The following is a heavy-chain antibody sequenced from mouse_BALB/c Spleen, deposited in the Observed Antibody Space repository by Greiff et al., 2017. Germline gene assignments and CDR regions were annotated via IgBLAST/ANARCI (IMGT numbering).Heavy chain of an antibody. D-gene: IGHD1-2*01. V-gene: IGHV1S81*02. J-gene: IGHJ1*01. Sequence: QVQLQQPGAELVKPGASVKLSCKASGYTFTSYWMHWVKQRPGQGLEWIGEINPSNGRTNYNEKFKSKATLTVDKSSSTAYMQLSSLTSEDSAVYYCARWNSLSLRDWYFDVWGAGTTVTVSS. CDR3: ARWNSLSLRDWYFDV. CDR1: GYTFTSYW. CDR2: INPSNGRT.